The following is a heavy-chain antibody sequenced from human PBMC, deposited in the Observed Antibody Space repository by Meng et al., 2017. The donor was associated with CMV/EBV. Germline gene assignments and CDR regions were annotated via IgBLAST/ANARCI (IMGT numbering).Heavy chain of an antibody. CDR3: AREDCSSTSCYTGYYGMDV. CDR2: IKQDGSEK. J-gene: IGHJ6*02. D-gene: IGHD2-2*02. Sequence: GGSLRLSCAASGFTFSSYWMSWVRQAPGKGLEWVANIKQDGSEKYYVDSVKGRFTISRDNAKNSLYLQMNSLRAEDTAVHYCAREDCSSTSCYTGYYGMDVWGQGTTVTVSS. V-gene: IGHV3-7*01. CDR1: GFTFSSYW.